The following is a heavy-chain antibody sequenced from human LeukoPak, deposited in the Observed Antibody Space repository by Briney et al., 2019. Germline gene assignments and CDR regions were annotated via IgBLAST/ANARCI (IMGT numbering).Heavy chain of an antibody. CDR2: ISAYNGNT. D-gene: IGHD6-19*01. V-gene: IGHV1-18*01. CDR1: GYTFTSYG. J-gene: IGHJ4*02. Sequence: ASVKVSCKASGYTFTSYGISWVRQAPGQGLEWMGWISAYNGNTNYAQKLQGRVTMTTDTSTSIAYMELRSLRSDDTAVYYCASHRASIAVAGTDGVFDYWGQGTLVTVSS. CDR3: ASHRASIAVAGTDGVFDY.